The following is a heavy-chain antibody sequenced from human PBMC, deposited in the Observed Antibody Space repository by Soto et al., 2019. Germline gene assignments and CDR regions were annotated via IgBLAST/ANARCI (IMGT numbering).Heavy chain of an antibody. Sequence: EVQLVESGGGLVQPGRSLRLSCAASGFTFDDYAMHWVRQAPGKGLEWVSGISWNSGSIGYADSVKGRFTISRDNAKNSPYLQMNSLRAEDTALYYCAKDMGSAAGDDAFDIWGQGTMVTVTS. V-gene: IGHV3-9*01. CDR2: ISWNSGSI. D-gene: IGHD6-13*01. CDR1: GFTFDDYA. CDR3: AKDMGSAAGDDAFDI. J-gene: IGHJ3*02.